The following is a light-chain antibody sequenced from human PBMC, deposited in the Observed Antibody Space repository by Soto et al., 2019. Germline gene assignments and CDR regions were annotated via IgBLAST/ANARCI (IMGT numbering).Light chain of an antibody. Sequence: DIQMTQSPSTLSASVGDRVTITCRASQSISSWLAWYQQKPGKAPKLLIYKASSLESGVPSRFSGSGSGTXXXXXXXSXXPDDFATYYCQQYNRYWTFGHGTKVAIK. V-gene: IGKV1-5*03. CDR2: KAS. J-gene: IGKJ1*01. CDR3: QQYNRYWT. CDR1: QSISSW.